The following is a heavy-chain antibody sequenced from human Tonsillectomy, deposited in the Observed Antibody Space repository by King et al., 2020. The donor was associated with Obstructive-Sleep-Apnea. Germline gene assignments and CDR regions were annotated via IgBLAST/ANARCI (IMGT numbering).Heavy chain of an antibody. J-gene: IGHJ4*02. D-gene: IGHD5-18*01. V-gene: IGHV3-30-3*01. CDR1: RFTFSSYS. CDR2: ISYDGNNK. CDR3: AKDRGYSFGYIDYYFDY. Sequence: VQLVESGGGVVQPGRSLRLSCAASRFTFSSYSMHWVRRAPGKGLEWVAIISYDGNNKYHADSVKGRFTISRDNSKNTLFLQMNSLRTEDTAVYYCAKDRGYSFGYIDYYFDYWGQGTLVTVSS.